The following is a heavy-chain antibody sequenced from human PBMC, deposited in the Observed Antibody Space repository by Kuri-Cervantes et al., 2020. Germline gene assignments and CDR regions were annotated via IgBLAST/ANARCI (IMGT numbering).Heavy chain of an antibody. J-gene: IGHJ4*02. D-gene: IGHD3-10*01. CDR2: IYYSGST. CDR1: GGSISSSSYY. Sequence: SETLSLTCTVSGGSISSSSYYWGWIRQPPGKGLEWIGSIYYSGSTYYNPSLKSRVTISVDTSKNQFSLKLSSVTAADTAVYYCARAGRYYYGSGSLPLDYWGQGTLVTVSS. CDR3: ARAGRYYYGSGSLPLDY. V-gene: IGHV4-39*07.